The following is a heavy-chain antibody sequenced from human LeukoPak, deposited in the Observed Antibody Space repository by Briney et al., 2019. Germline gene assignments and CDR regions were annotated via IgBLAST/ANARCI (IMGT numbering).Heavy chain of an antibody. CDR1: GFTFSSYA. V-gene: IGHV3-23*01. Sequence: GGSLRLSCAASGFTFSSYAMSWVRQAPGKGLEWVSAISGSGGSTYYADSVKGRFTISRDNAKNTLYLQMNSLRVEDTAVYYCARDLGWLLLDYWGQGTLVIVSS. CDR2: ISGSGGST. CDR3: ARDLGWLLLDY. D-gene: IGHD5-12*01. J-gene: IGHJ4*02.